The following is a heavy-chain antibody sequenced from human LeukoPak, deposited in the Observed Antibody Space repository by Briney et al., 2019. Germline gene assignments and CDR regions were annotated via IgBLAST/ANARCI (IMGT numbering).Heavy chain of an antibody. CDR3: AIAPYQLLANFDY. CDR1: GFTFSSYS. J-gene: IGHJ4*02. Sequence: PGGSLRLSCAASGFTFSSYSMNWVRQAPGKGLEWVSSISSSSSYIYYADSAKGRFTISRDNAKNSLYLQMNSLRAEDTAVYYCAIAPYQLLANFDYWGQGTLVTVSS. CDR2: ISSSSSYI. D-gene: IGHD2-2*01. V-gene: IGHV3-21*01.